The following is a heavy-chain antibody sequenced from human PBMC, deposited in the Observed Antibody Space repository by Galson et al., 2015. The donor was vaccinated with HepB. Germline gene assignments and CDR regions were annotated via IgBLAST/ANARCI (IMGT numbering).Heavy chain of an antibody. CDR1: GFTFGDYT. Sequence: SLRLSCAASGFTFGDYTISWFRQAPGKGLEWVGFIRSKAHGGTTEYVASVKGRFTISRQDSKSIAYLQINSLKTEDTAVYYCTGDRKGGYGPFVYWGRGTLLTVSS. CDR2: IRSKAHGGTT. D-gene: IGHD5-18*01. CDR3: TGDRKGGYGPFVY. J-gene: IGHJ4*02. V-gene: IGHV3-49*03.